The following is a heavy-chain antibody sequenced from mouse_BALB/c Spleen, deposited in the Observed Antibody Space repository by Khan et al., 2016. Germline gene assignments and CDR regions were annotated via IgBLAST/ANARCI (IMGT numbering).Heavy chain of an antibody. V-gene: IGHV9-4*02. Sequence: QIQLVQSGPELKKPGETVRISCKASGYTFTTAGMQWVQKMPGKGLKWIGWINTHSGVPKYAEDLKGRFAFSLETSASTAYLQISNLKNEDTATYFCARSISYVDAMDYWGQGTSVPVSS. CDR3: ARSISYVDAMDY. J-gene: IGHJ4*01. CDR2: INTHSGVP. D-gene: IGHD2-12*01. CDR1: GYTFTTAG.